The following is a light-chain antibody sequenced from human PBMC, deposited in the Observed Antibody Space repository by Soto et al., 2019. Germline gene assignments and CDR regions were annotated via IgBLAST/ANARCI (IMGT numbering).Light chain of an antibody. J-gene: IGKJ3*01. CDR1: QSISSW. CDR2: KAS. V-gene: IGKV1-5*03. CDR3: QQYNSYIT. Sequence: DIQMTQSPSTLSASVGDRVTITCRASQSISSWLAWYQQXXXKAPKLLIYKASSLESGVPSRFSGSGSGTEFTLTISSLQPDDFATYYCQQYNSYITFGPGTKVDIK.